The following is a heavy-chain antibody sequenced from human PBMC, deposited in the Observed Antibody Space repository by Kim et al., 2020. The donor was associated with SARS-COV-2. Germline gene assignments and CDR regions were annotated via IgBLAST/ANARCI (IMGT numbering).Heavy chain of an antibody. CDR2: ISWNSGSI. J-gene: IGHJ4*02. CDR3: AKEGYCTNGVCYRSLDY. V-gene: IGHV3-9*01. Sequence: GGSLRLSCAASGFTFDDYAMHWVRQAPGKGLEWVSGISWNSGSIGYADSVKGRFTISRDNAKNSLYLQMNSLRAEDTALYYCAKEGYCTNGVCYRSLDYWGQGTLVTVSS. D-gene: IGHD2-8*01. CDR1: GFTFDDYA.